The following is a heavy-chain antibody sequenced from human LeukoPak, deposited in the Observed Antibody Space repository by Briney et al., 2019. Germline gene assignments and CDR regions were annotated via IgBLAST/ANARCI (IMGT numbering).Heavy chain of an antibody. J-gene: IGHJ4*02. CDR1: GGSISSGTYY. CDR2: FYTRGTT. V-gene: IGHV4-61*02. Sequence: SQTLSLTCTVSGGSISSGTYYWSWIRQPAGKGLEWIGRFYTRGTTNYNPSLKSRVTMSLDTSKSQFSLRLSSVTAADTAVYYCARDVDYGGKFDYWGQGTLVTVSS. D-gene: IGHD4-23*01. CDR3: ARDVDYGGKFDY.